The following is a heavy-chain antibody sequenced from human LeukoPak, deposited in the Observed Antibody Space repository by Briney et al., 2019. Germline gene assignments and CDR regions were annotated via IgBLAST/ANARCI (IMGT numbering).Heavy chain of an antibody. V-gene: IGHV1-2*02. CDR2: INPNSGGT. Sequence: ASVKVSCKASGYTFTGYYMHWVRQAPGQGLEWMGWINPNSGGTNYAQKFQGRVTITADKSTSTAYMELSSLRSEDTAVYYCARGTAWIPDYWGQGTLVTVSS. CDR3: ARGTAWIPDY. D-gene: IGHD5-18*01. J-gene: IGHJ4*02. CDR1: GYTFTGYY.